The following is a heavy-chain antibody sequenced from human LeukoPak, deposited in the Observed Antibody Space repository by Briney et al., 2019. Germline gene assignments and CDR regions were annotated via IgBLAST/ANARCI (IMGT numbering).Heavy chain of an antibody. V-gene: IGHV1-2*02. CDR3: ARDFSGSYGADY. Sequence: ASVKVSCKASGYTFIDFYMHWVRQAPGQGLEWMGWINPNTGGTNYAQNFQGRVTVARDTSISTAYMELSRLRSDDTAVYYCARDFSGSYGADYWGQGTLVIVSS. CDR2: INPNTGGT. D-gene: IGHD1-26*01. J-gene: IGHJ4*02. CDR1: GYTFIDFY.